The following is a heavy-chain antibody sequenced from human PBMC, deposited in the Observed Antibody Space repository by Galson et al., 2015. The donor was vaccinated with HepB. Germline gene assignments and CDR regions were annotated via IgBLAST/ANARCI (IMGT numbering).Heavy chain of an antibody. Sequence: QSGAEVKKPGASVKVSCTASGYTFTSYGISWVRQAPGQGLEWMGWISAYNGNTNYAQKLQGRVTTTTDTSTSTAYMELRSLRSDDTAVYYCARVDGDDAPYYYYGMDVWGQGTTVTVSS. CDR1: GYTFTSYG. CDR2: ISAYNGNT. V-gene: IGHV1-18*04. CDR3: ARVDGDDAPYYYYGMDV. D-gene: IGHD4-17*01. J-gene: IGHJ6*02.